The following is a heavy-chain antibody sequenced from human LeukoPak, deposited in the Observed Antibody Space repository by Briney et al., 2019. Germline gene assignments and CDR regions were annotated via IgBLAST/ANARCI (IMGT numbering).Heavy chain of an antibody. Sequence: GESLRLSCAASGFTFSSYAMHWVRQAPGKGLEWVAVISYDGSNKYYADSVKGRFTISRDNSKNTLYLQMNSLRAEDTAVYYCARDLGGDSIAFDYWGQGTLVTVSS. CDR1: GFTFSSYA. D-gene: IGHD3-3*02. V-gene: IGHV3-30*04. CDR3: ARDLGGDSIAFDY. CDR2: ISYDGSNK. J-gene: IGHJ4*02.